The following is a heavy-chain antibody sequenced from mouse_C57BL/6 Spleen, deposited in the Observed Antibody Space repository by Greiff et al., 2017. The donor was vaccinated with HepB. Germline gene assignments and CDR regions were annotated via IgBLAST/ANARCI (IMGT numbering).Heavy chain of an antibody. CDR2: IYPGSGST. V-gene: IGHV1-55*01. CDR1: GYTFTSYW. D-gene: IGHD1-1*01. CDR3: ARWGITTVVDFDY. J-gene: IGHJ2*01. Sequence: QVQLQQSGAELVKPGASVKMSCKASGYTFTSYWITWVKQRPGQGLEWIGDIYPGSGSTNYNEKFKSKATLTVDTSSSTAYMQLSSLTSEDSAVYYCARWGITTVVDFDYWGQGTTLTVSS.